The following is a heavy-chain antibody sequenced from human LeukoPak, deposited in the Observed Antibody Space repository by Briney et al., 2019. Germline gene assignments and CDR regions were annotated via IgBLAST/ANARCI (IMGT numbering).Heavy chain of an antibody. V-gene: IGHV3-7*01. CDR1: GFTFNGFW. Sequence: PGGSLRLSCAASGFTFNGFWMSWVRQAPGKGLGWVANIKQDGSDIYYLGSVRGRFTISRDNAMNSLYLQMNSLRAEDTAVYYCTRDALYGDPSYYYMDVWGQGTTVTVSS. D-gene: IGHD4-17*01. CDR2: IKQDGSDI. CDR3: TRDALYGDPSYYYMDV. J-gene: IGHJ6*03.